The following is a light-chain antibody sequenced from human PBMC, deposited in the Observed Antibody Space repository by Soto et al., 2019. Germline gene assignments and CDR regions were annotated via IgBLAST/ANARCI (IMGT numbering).Light chain of an antibody. CDR1: TSNIGGNS. J-gene: IGLJ2*01. Sequence: QSVVTQLTSASGTPGQRVTISCSGGTSNIGGNSVYWYQQLPGTAPKLLIYRNNQRPSGVPDRFSGSKSGTSASLAISGLRSEDEADYYCAVWDDSLSVVIFGGGTKLTVL. V-gene: IGLV1-47*01. CDR3: AVWDDSLSVVI. CDR2: RNN.